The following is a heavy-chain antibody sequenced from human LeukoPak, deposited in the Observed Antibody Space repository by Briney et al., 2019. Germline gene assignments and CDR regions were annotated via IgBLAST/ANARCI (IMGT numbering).Heavy chain of an antibody. V-gene: IGHV3-7*03. D-gene: IGHD4-23*01. Sequence: GGSLRLSCAASGFTFSSYWMSWVRQAPGKGLEWVANIKQDGSEKYYVDSVKGRFTISRDNAKNSLYLQMNSLRAEDTAAYYCAKDLAVVTTTRFDYWGQGTLVTVSS. CDR2: IKQDGSEK. CDR1: GFTFSSYW. J-gene: IGHJ4*02. CDR3: AKDLAVVTTTRFDY.